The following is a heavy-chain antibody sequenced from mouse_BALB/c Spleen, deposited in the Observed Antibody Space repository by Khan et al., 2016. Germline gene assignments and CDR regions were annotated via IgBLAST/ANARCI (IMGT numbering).Heavy chain of an antibody. J-gene: IGHJ2*01. CDR1: GFDFSRYW. CDR3: SRPDYYGFVEY. CDR2: INPDSSTI. V-gene: IGHV4-1*02. Sequence: EVKLLESGGGLVQPGGSLKLSCAASGFDFSRYWMSWVRQAPGKGLEWIGEINPDSSTINYKPSLKDKFIISRDNAKNTLYLQMSKGRSDDTVLYYCSRPDYYGFVEYWGQGTTLTVSS. D-gene: IGHD1-1*01.